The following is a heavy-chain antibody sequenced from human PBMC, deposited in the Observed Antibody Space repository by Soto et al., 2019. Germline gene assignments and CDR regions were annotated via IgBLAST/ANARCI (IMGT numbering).Heavy chain of an antibody. V-gene: IGHV3-33*01. CDR1: GFTFSSYG. CDR2: IWYDGSNK. D-gene: IGHD6-13*01. Sequence: QVQLVESGGGVVQPGRSLRLSCAASGFTFSSYGMHWVRQAPGKGLEWVAVIWYDGSNKYYADSVKGRFTISRDNSKNALYLQMNSLGAKDAAVYYCAREGGLYSSSWYGFDYWGQGTLVTVSS. J-gene: IGHJ4*02. CDR3: AREGGLYSSSWYGFDY.